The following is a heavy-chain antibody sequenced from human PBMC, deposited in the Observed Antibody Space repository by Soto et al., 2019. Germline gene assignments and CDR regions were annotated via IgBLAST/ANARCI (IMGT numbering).Heavy chain of an antibody. Sequence: PGGSLRLSCAASGFTFSSYAMSWVRQAPGKGLEWVSAISGSGGSTYYADSVKGRFTISRDNSKNTLYLQMNSLRAEDAAVYYCAKDSPDYIWGSYRPFDYWGQGTLVTVSS. CDR3: AKDSPDYIWGSYRPFDY. CDR1: GFTFSSYA. CDR2: ISGSGGST. V-gene: IGHV3-23*01. J-gene: IGHJ4*02. D-gene: IGHD3-16*02.